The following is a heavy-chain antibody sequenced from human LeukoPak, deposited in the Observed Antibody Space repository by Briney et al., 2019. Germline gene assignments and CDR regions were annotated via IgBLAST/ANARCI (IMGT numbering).Heavy chain of an antibody. CDR1: GYTFTGYY. V-gene: IGHV1-2*04. CDR2: INPNSGGT. Sequence: ASVKVSCKASGYTFTGYYMHWVRQAPGQGLEWMGWINPNSGGTNYAQKFQGWVTMTRDTSISTAYMELSRLRSDDTAVYYCARSKCSSTSCYAGWFDPWGQGTLVTVSS. CDR3: ARSKCSSTSCYAGWFDP. J-gene: IGHJ5*02. D-gene: IGHD2-2*01.